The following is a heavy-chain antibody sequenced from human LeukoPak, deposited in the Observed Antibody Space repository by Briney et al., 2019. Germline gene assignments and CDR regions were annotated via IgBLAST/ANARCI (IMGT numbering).Heavy chain of an antibody. V-gene: IGHV3-73*01. J-gene: IGHJ5*02. D-gene: IGHD6-13*01. CDR1: GFTFSGSA. CDR3: TRTPPPLYSSSWYRPYNWFDP. CDR2: IRSKANSYAT. Sequence: PGGSLRLSCAASGFTFSGSAMHWVRQASGKGLEWVGRIRSKANSYATAYAASVKGRFTISRDDSKNTAYLQVNSLKTEDTAVYYCTRTPPPLYSSSWYRPYNWFDPWGQGTLVTVSS.